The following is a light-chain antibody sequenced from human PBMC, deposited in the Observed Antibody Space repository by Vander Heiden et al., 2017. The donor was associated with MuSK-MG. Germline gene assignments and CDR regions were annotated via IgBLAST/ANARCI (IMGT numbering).Light chain of an antibody. J-gene: IGLJ2*01. V-gene: IGLV2-11*01. Sequence: QSALTQPRSVSGSPGQSVTISCTGTSNDVGAYNYVSWYQQHPGKAPKRMVFDVSQRPSGVPDRVSGSKSGNTASLTISGLQAEDEADYYCFSYAGSYDVVFGGGTKLTVL. CDR2: DVS. CDR3: FSYAGSYDVV. CDR1: SNDVGAYNY.